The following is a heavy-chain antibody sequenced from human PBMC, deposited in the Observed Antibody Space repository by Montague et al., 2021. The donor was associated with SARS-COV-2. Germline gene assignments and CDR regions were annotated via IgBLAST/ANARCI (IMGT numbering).Heavy chain of an antibody. CDR1: GGSISSYY. D-gene: IGHD1-26*01. CDR3: ARGGIVGALDY. V-gene: IGHV4-59*01. Sequence: SETLSLTCTVSGGSISSYYWSWIRQPPGKGLEWIGYIYYSGSTNYNPSLKSRVTMSVDTSKNQFSLKLSSVTAADTAVYYCARGGIVGALDYWGQGTLSPSPQ. CDR2: IYYSGST. J-gene: IGHJ4*02.